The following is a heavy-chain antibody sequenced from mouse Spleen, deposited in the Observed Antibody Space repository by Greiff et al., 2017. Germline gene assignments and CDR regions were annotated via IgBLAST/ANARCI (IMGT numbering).Heavy chain of an antibody. CDR2: IRLKSDNYAT. D-gene: IGHD1-1*01. J-gene: IGHJ1*01. V-gene: IGHV6-3*01. CDR1: GFTFSNYW. Sequence: EVKLVESGGGLVQPGGSMKLSCGASGFTFSNYWMNWVRQSPEKGLEWVAQIRLKSDNYATHYAESVKGRFTISRDDSKSSVYLQMNNLRAEDTGIYYCTRLLPGYFDVWGAGSTVTVSS. CDR3: TRLLPGYFDV.